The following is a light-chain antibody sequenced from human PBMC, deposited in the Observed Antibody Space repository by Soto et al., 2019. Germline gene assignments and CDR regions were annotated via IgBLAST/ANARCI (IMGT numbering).Light chain of an antibody. Sequence: DIQMTQSPSSLSASVGDRVTITCRASQSVFKFLNWYQHKPGKAPNLLIYAASTLQSGVPSRFSGSGSGTDFTLPISSLQPRDFATSFCQLGYTTPRTVGQGTKVDIK. CDR2: AAS. V-gene: IGKV1-39*01. J-gene: IGKJ1*01. CDR1: QSVFKF. CDR3: QLGYTTPRT.